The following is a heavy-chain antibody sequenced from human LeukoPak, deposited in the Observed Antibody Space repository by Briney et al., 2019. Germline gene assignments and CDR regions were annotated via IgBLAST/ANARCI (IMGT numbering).Heavy chain of an antibody. J-gene: IGHJ4*02. CDR1: GGSISSSSYY. Sequence: SGTLSLTCTVSGGSISSSSYYWAWIRQPPGKGLEWIGSIYYSGSTYYNPSLRSRVTISVDTSKNQFSLKLSSVTAADTAVYYCARRAYCGSYPSYFDYWGQGTLVTVSS. CDR2: IYYSGST. CDR3: ARRAYCGSYPSYFDY. V-gene: IGHV4-39*01. D-gene: IGHD1-26*01.